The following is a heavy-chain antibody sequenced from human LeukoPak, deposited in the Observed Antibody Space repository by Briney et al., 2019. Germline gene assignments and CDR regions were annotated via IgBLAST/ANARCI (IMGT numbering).Heavy chain of an antibody. CDR3: ARQYCYDSSGWN. CDR2: INHSGST. D-gene: IGHD3-22*01. Sequence: PSETLSLTCAVYGGSFSGYYWSWIRQPPGKGLEWIGEINHSGSTNYNPTLTSRVTISVDTTKIQFSLKVSSVTAADTAVYYCARQYCYDSSGWNWGQGTLVTVSS. J-gene: IGHJ4*02. CDR1: GGSFSGYY. V-gene: IGHV4-34*01.